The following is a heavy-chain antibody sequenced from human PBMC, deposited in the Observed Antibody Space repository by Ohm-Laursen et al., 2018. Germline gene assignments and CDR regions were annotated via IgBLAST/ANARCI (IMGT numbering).Heavy chain of an antibody. CDR3: ARIAVGATGY. D-gene: IGHD1-26*01. V-gene: IGHV3-21*01. J-gene: IGHJ4*02. Sequence: SLRLSCTASGFTFSSYSMNWVRQAPGKGLEWVSSISSSSSYIYYADSVKGRFTISRDNAKNSLYLQMNSLRAEDTAVYYCARIAVGATGYWGQGTLVTVSS. CDR1: GFTFSSYS. CDR2: ISSSSSYI.